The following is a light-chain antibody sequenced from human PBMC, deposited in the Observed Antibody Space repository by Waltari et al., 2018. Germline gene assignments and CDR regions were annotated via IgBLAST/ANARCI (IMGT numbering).Light chain of an antibody. CDR1: SGSVSMSYY. CDR2: TTN. CDR3: SLYMAQGTWV. J-gene: IGLJ3*02. Sequence: QNVVTQEPSLSVSPGGTVPLTCGLTSGSVSMSYYPSWYQQPPGQSPRTLIYTTNVRSSGVPDRFSGSIVGNKAALTITGAQPEDESDYYCSLYMAQGTWVFGGGTKLTVL. V-gene: IGLV8-61*01.